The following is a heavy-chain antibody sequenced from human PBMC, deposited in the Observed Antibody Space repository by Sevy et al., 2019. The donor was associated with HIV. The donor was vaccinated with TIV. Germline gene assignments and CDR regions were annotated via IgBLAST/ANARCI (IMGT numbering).Heavy chain of an antibody. V-gene: IGHV4-38-2*02. Sequence: SETLSLTCIVSDYSITSGYFWGWVRQPPGKGLEWIGRIYHRGNTDYNPSLKSRVSMSVDTSNNQISLKLKSVTAADTAIYYCASLSVAISEYDYFDYWGHGILVTVSS. CDR2: IYHRGNT. CDR3: ASLSVAISEYDYFDY. J-gene: IGHJ4*01. D-gene: IGHD5-12*01. CDR1: DYSITSGYF.